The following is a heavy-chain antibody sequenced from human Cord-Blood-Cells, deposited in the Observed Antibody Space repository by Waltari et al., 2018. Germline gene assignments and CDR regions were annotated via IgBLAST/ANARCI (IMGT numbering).Heavy chain of an antibody. CDR3: ARVGALRYFDWLLDY. V-gene: IGHV3-53*01. CDR1: GFTVSRNY. D-gene: IGHD3-9*01. Sequence: EVQLVESGGGLIQPGGSLRLSCAASGFTVSRNYMLWVRQAPGKGLGWVSVIYSGGSTYYADSVKGRFTISRDNSKNTLYLQMNSLRAEDTAVYYCARVGALRYFDWLLDYWGQGTLVTVSS. J-gene: IGHJ4*02. CDR2: IYSGGST.